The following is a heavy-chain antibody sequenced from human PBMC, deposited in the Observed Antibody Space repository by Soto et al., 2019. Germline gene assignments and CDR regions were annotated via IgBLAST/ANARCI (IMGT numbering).Heavy chain of an antibody. CDR1: GYTFTSTW. D-gene: IGHD2-15*01. CDR2: INPYVGTA. CDR3: SRTPVVAVTPGYYYYGMDA. J-gene: IGHJ6*02. Sequence: ASVKVSCKASGYTFTSTWMHWVRQAPGQGLEWMGKINPYVGTANYAEKFQGRVTITRDKSTPTAYMELSSLRSEDTAVYYCSRTPVVAVTPGYYYYGMDAWGQGTTVTVSS. V-gene: IGHV1-46*01.